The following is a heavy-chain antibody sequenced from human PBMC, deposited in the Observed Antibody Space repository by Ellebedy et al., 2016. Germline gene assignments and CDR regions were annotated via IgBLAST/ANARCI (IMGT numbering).Heavy chain of an antibody. V-gene: IGHV3-23*01. Sequence: GESLKISXAAPGLTFTSSAMSWVRQAPGRGLEWVSVISGNGYSIYYADSVKGRFTISKDNSKNTVFLHMNSLRAEDTATYYCAKNGYGSRSHFYFDFWGQGTRVTVAS. CDR2: ISGNGYSI. D-gene: IGHD3-10*01. J-gene: IGHJ4*02. CDR1: GLTFTSSA. CDR3: AKNGYGSRSHFYFDF.